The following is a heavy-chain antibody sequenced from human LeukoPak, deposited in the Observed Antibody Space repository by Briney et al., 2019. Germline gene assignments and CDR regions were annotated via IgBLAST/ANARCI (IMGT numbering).Heavy chain of an antibody. J-gene: IGHJ4*02. D-gene: IGHD3-22*01. V-gene: IGHV4-59*01. Sequence: SETLSLTCTVSGGSISSYYWSWIRQPPGQGLEWIGYIYYSGSTNYNPSLKSRVTISVDTSKNQFSLKLSSVTAADTAVYYCARQAYYYDSSGYLQGGFDYWGQGTLVTVSS. CDR1: GGSISSYY. CDR3: ARQAYYYDSSGYLQGGFDY. CDR2: IYYSGST.